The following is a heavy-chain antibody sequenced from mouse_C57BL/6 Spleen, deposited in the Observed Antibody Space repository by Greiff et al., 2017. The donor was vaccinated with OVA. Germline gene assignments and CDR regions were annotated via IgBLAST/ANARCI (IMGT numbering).Heavy chain of an antibody. J-gene: IGHJ2*01. V-gene: IGHV5-4*01. Sequence: VQLVESGGGLVKPGGSLKLSCAASGFTFSSYAMSWVRQTPEKRLEWVATISDGGSYTYYPDNVKGRFTISRDNAKNNLYLQMSHLKSEDTAMYYCASAKEGFDYWGQGTTLTVSS. D-gene: IGHD3-1*01. CDR3: ASAKEGFDY. CDR2: ISDGGSYT. CDR1: GFTFSSYA.